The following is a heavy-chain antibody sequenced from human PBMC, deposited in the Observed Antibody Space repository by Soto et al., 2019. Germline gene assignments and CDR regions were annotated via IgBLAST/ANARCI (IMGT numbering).Heavy chain of an antibody. Sequence: HVQLQQSGPGLVKPSQTLSLTCAISGDSVSSNSVTWNWIRQSPSRGLEWLGRTYYRSEWYSDYAVSVQCRVTINPDTSKNQFSLQLNSVTPEDTAVYYCVRLIGNSWLDSWGQGTLVTVSS. CDR3: VRLIGNSWLDS. J-gene: IGHJ5*01. CDR2: TYYRSEWYS. V-gene: IGHV6-1*01. CDR1: GDSVSSNSVT.